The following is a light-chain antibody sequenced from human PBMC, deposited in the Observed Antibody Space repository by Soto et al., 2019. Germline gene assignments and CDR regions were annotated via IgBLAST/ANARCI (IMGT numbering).Light chain of an antibody. J-gene: IGKJ1*01. V-gene: IGKV2-30*01. CDR3: RQVTHWPRWT. CDR1: QSLVYSDGNTY. Sequence: DVVMTQSPLSLSVTLGQPASISCRSSQSLVYSDGNTYLNWFQQRPGQSPRRLIYKVSNRDSGVPERLGGSGSGIDFTEKTGRWEAGDVGFYYCRQVTHWPRWTWGQGPKGKIK. CDR2: KVS.